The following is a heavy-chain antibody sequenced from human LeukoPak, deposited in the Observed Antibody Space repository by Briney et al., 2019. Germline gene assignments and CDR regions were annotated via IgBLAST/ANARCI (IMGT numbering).Heavy chain of an antibody. V-gene: IGHV3-23*01. D-gene: IGHD4-17*01. Sequence: GGSLRLSCAASGFTFSTYAMSWVRQAPGKGLEWVSAISGSGGSIYYADSVKGRFTISRDNSKNTLYLQMNSLRAEDTAIYYCASDYGYPNNAFDVWGQGTMVKVSS. CDR2: ISGSGGSI. CDR1: GFTFSTYA. CDR3: ASDYGYPNNAFDV. J-gene: IGHJ3*01.